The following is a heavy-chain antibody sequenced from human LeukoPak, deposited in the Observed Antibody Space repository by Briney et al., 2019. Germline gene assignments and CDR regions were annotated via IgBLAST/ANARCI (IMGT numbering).Heavy chain of an antibody. Sequence: GGSLRLSCAASGFTFSSYAMHWVRQAPGKGLEWVAVISYDGSNKYYADSVKGRFTISRDNSKNTLYLQMNSLRAEDTAVYYCARGLMAHYVWGSYPQTDWGQGTLVTVSS. J-gene: IGHJ4*02. D-gene: IGHD3-16*02. CDR3: ARGLMAHYVWGSYPQTD. V-gene: IGHV3-30*04. CDR2: ISYDGSNK. CDR1: GFTFSSYA.